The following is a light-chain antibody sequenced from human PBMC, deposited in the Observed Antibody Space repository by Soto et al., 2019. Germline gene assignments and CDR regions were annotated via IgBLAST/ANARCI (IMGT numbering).Light chain of an antibody. Sequence: QAVVTQPPSVSGAPGQRVTISCTGNSSNLGAGYDVHWYQQLPGAAPKLVIFGNRNRPSGVPERFSGSKTGTSASLAITGLQAEDEADYYCQAYDYSLTASVFGGGTKLTVL. CDR3: QAYDYSLTASV. J-gene: IGLJ3*02. V-gene: IGLV1-40*01. CDR2: GNR. CDR1: SSNLGAGYD.